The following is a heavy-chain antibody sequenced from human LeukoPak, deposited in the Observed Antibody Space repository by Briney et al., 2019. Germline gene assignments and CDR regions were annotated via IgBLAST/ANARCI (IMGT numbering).Heavy chain of an antibody. D-gene: IGHD2-8*01. J-gene: IGHJ4*02. CDR2: INPSGGST. Sequence: GASVKVSCKASGYTFTSYDINWVRQAPGQGLEWMGIINPSGGSTSYAQKFQGRVTMTRDTSTSTVYMELSSLRSEDTAVYYCARGYCTNGVCSHPLDYWGQGTLVTVSS. CDR3: ARGYCTNGVCSHPLDY. CDR1: GYTFTSYD. V-gene: IGHV1-46*01.